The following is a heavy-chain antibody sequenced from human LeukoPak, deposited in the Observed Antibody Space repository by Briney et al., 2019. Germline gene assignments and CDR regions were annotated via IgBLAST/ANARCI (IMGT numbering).Heavy chain of an antibody. Sequence: SETLSLTCTVSGGSISSSSYYWGWIRQPPGKGLEWIGSIYYSGSTYYNPSLKSRVTISVDTSKNQFSLKLSSVTAADTAVYYCAREGSGHIVVVTAIRDAFDIWGQGTMVTVSS. D-gene: IGHD2-21*02. J-gene: IGHJ3*02. CDR2: IYYSGST. V-gene: IGHV4-39*07. CDR3: AREGSGHIVVVTAIRDAFDI. CDR1: GGSISSSSYY.